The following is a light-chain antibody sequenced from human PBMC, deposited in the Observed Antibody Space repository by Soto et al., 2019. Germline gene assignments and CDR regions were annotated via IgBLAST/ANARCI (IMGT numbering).Light chain of an antibody. J-gene: IGLJ1*01. CDR1: SSDVGGHDY. CDR3: SSYTTSSTYV. CDR2: DVS. Sequence: SCTGTSSDVGGHDYVSWYQHHTGKAPKLMIYDVSNRPSGVSNRFSGSKSGNTASLTISGLQAEDEADYYCSSYTTSSTYVFGTGTKVTVL. V-gene: IGLV2-14*03.